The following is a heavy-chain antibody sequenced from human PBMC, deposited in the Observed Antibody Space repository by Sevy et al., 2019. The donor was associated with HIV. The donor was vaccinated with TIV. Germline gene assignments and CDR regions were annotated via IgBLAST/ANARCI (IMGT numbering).Heavy chain of an antibody. CDR1: GFTFSNAW. CDR2: IKSKTDGGTI. CDR3: TTDLAVLLWFGELFEFDY. Sequence: GGSLRLSCAASGFTFSNAWMNWVRQAPGKGLEWVGRIKSKTDGGTIDYAAPVKGRFTISRDDSKNTLYLQMNSLKTEDTAVYYCTTDLAVLLWFGELFEFDYWGQGTLVTVSS. D-gene: IGHD3-10*01. V-gene: IGHV3-15*07. J-gene: IGHJ4*02.